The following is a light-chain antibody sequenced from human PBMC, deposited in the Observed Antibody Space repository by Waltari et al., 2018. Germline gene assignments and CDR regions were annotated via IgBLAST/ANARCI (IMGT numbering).Light chain of an antibody. J-gene: IGKJ2*01. CDR2: KIS. Sequence: VVLTQSPLSLPVTPGQPASIPCSSSQSPVYSDGNTYLNWFQQRSGQSPRRLLYKISNRDSGVPDRFSGSGSGTDSTLKISRVEAEDVGIYYCMHGGHWPYTFGQGTELEIE. CDR3: MHGGHWPYT. CDR1: QSPVYSDGNTY. V-gene: IGKV2-30*01.